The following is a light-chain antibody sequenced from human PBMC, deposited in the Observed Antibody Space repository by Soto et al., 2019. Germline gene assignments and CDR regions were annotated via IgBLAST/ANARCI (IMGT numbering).Light chain of an antibody. CDR3: HQYSTYST. CDR2: DTS. CDR1: QSFSSW. J-gene: IGKJ1*01. V-gene: IGKV1-5*01. Sequence: DIQMTQSPSTVSASIGDRVTITCRASQSFSSWLDWYQQKPGEAPKLLIYDTSALQSGVPARFSGCGSGTEFTLTISGLQPDDFATYFCHQYSTYSTFGHGTKVEVK.